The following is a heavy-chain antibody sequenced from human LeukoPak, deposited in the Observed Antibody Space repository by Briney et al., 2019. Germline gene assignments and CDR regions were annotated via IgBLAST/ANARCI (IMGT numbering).Heavy chain of an antibody. CDR2: IYYSGST. J-gene: IGHJ4*02. D-gene: IGHD1-26*01. V-gene: IGHV4-59*01. CDR1: GGSISSYY. Sequence: SETLSLTCTVSGGSISSYYWSWIRQPPGKGLEWIGYIYYSGSTNYNPSLKSRVTISVDTSKNQFSLKLSSVTAADTAVYYCARWEGGSYYDFDYWGQGTLVTVSS. CDR3: ARWEGGSYYDFDY.